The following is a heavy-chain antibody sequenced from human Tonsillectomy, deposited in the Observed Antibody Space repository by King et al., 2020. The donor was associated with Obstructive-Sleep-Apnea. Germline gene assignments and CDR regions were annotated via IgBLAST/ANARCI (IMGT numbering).Heavy chain of an antibody. V-gene: IGHV3-9*01. CDR2: ISWNSGSI. CDR3: AKGTAISGGPVVFDY. Sequence: EVQLQESGGGLVQPGRSLRLSCAASGFTFDDYAMHWVRQAPGKGLEWVSGISWNSGSIGYADSVKGRFTISRDNAKNSLYLQMNSLRAEDTALYYCAKGTAISGGPVVFDYWGQGTLVTVSS. D-gene: IGHD2-15*01. CDR1: GFTFDDYA. J-gene: IGHJ4*02.